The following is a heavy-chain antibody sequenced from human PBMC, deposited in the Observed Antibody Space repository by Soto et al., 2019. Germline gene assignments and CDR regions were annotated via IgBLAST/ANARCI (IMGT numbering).Heavy chain of an antibody. CDR2: INPSGGST. CDR3: ARGGGKMSFDI. D-gene: IGHD3-10*01. Sequence: ASVKVSCKASGFTFTSSAMHLVRQAPGQGLEWMGIINPSGGSTSYAQKFQGRVTMTRDTSTSTVYMELSSLRSEDTAVYYCARGGGKMSFDIWGQGTMVTVSS. V-gene: IGHV1-46*01. J-gene: IGHJ3*02. CDR1: GFTFTSSA.